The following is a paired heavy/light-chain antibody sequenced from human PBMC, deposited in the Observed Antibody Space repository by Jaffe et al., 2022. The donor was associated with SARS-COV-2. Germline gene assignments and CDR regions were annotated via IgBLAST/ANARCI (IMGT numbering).Light chain of an antibody. CDR1: TGAVTSGYY. J-gene: IGLJ3*02. CDR3: LLFHGGPWV. Sequence: QTVVTQEPSLTVSPGGTVTLTCASSTGAVTSGYYPNWFQQKPGQPPRTLIYSTSNRHSWTPARFSGSLLGGKAALTLSGVQPEDEADYYCLLFHGGPWVFGGGTKLTVL. V-gene: IGLV7-43*01. CDR2: STS.
Heavy chain of an antibody. Sequence: QVQLVESGGGVVQPGRSLRLSCAVSEFTFITYAVHWVRQAPGKGLEWVAAILYDGTTENYADSVKGRFTISRDNSKNTLYLQMNSLRADDTAVYYCAREPFGHDYKRFDYWGQGTLVTVSS. CDR3: AREPFGHDYKRFDY. J-gene: IGHJ4*02. V-gene: IGHV3-30*04. D-gene: IGHD4-4*01. CDR2: ILYDGTTE. CDR1: EFTFITYA.